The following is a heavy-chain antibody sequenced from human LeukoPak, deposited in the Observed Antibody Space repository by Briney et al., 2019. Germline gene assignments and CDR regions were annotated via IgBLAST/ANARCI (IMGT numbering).Heavy chain of an antibody. CDR3: AKTYYYGSGSYSVADY. Sequence: PGGSPRLSCAASGFTFSSYAMSWVRQAPGKGLEWVSAISGSGGSTYYADSVKGRFTISRDNSKNTLYLQMNSLRAEDTAVYYCAKTYYYGSGSYSVADYWGQGTLVTVSS. D-gene: IGHD3-10*01. CDR2: ISGSGGST. V-gene: IGHV3-23*01. J-gene: IGHJ4*02. CDR1: GFTFSSYA.